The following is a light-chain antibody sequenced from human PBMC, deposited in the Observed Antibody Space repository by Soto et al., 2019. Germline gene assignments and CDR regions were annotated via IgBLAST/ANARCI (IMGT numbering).Light chain of an antibody. CDR1: RSNIGSNY. CDR2: SNN. CDR3: AAWDDSLSGVV. Sequence: QAVVTQPPSASGTPGQRVTISCSGSRSNIGSNYVYWYQQFPETAPKLLIHSNNQRPSGVPDRFSGSKSGTSASLAISGLRSEDEADYYCAAWDDSLSGVVFGGGTKLTVL. V-gene: IGLV1-47*01. J-gene: IGLJ2*01.